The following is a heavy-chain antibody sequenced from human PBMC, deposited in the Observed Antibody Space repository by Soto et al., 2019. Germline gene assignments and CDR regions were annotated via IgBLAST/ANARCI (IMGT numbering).Heavy chain of an antibody. CDR2: IRGSGGST. Sequence: VASRGLSCAPPGFTFRSSAMSWVRQAPGKGLEWVSAIRGSGGSTYYADPVNGRFTISRYTSKNTLYLQMNSLRAEDTAVYYCAKEWRFSEWSSINGAYYFDYWGQGTLVTVSS. V-gene: IGHV3-23*01. CDR3: AKEWRFSEWSSINGAYYFDY. D-gene: IGHD3-3*01. J-gene: IGHJ4*02. CDR1: GFTFRSSA.